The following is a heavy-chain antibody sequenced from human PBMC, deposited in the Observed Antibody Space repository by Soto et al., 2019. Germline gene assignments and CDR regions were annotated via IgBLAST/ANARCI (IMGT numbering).Heavy chain of an antibody. D-gene: IGHD5-12*01. CDR3: AAGGGLPRYY. CDR2: IYHSGST. CDR1: GGSISSGDYS. J-gene: IGHJ4*02. V-gene: IGHV4-30-2*01. Sequence: QLPLQESGSGLVKPSQTLSLTCAVSGGSISSGDYSWSWIRQPPGKGLEWIGYIYHSGSTYYNPSLKSRVTISVDRSKNQFSLKLSSVTAADTAVYYCAAGGGLPRYYWGQGTLVTVSS.